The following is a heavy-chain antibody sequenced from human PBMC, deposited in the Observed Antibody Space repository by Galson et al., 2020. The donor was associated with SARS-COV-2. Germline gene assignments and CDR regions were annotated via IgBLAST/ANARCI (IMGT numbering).Heavy chain of an antibody. D-gene: IGHD1-1*01. CDR1: GYTFTTYG. CDR2: ISGHNGNT. CDR3: ATPRTTDALDI. Sequence: ASVKVSCKASGYTFTTYGVTWVRQAPGQGLEWMGWISGHNGNTNYAQKVQGRVAMTIDTSMTTAYMELRSLTSDDTAVYYCATPRTTDALDIWGQGTMVTVSS. V-gene: IGHV1-18*04. J-gene: IGHJ3*02.